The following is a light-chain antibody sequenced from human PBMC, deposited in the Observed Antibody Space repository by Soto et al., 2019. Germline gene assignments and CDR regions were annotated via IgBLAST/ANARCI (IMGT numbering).Light chain of an antibody. Sequence: EIVMTQSPATLFVSPGERATLSCRASQTVSDDLAWYQQKPGQAPRLLIYGASTRATDIPARFSGGGSGTEFTLTISSLQSEDSAIYYCQQYHDWPPITIGPGTKV. J-gene: IGKJ3*01. CDR2: GAS. CDR1: QTVSDD. V-gene: IGKV3-15*01. CDR3: QQYHDWPPIT.